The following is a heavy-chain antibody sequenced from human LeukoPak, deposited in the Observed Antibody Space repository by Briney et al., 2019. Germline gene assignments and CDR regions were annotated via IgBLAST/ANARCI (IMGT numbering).Heavy chain of an antibody. CDR2: INPSGGST. CDR1: GYTFTSYY. CDR3: ARDGEEGRITIFGVVTEDAFDI. J-gene: IGHJ3*02. Sequence: ASVKDTCKASGYTFTSYYMHSVRQAPGKGLDWMGLINPSGGSTSYAQKFQGRVTMTRDMSTSTVYMELSSLRSEDTAVYYCARDGEEGRITIFGVVTEDAFDIWGQGTMVTVSS. D-gene: IGHD3-3*01. V-gene: IGHV1-46*01.